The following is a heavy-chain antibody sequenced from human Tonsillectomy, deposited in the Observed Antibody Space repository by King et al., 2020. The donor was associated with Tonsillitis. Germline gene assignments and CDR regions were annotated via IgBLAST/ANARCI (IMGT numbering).Heavy chain of an antibody. D-gene: IGHD2/OR15-2a*01. Sequence: VQLVESGGGVVKPGRSLRLSCAASGFTFSSYAMHWVRQAPGKGLEWVAVISYDGRNTNYADSVKGRFTISRDNSKNTLYLQMNSLRAEDTAVYYCARLGIVIVPPSPGGMDVWGQGTTVTVSS. J-gene: IGHJ6*02. CDR1: GFTFSSYA. CDR2: ISYDGRNT. CDR3: ARLGIVIVPPSPGGMDV. V-gene: IGHV3-30*04.